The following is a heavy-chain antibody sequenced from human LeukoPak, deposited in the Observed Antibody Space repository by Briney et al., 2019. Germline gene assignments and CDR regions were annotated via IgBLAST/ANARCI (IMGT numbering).Heavy chain of an antibody. CDR2: IIPMFGTE. D-gene: IGHD6-19*01. J-gene: IGHJ4*02. CDR1: GGTFSTNS. V-gene: IGHV1-69*15. Sequence: SVKVSCKASGGTFSTNSMTWVRQAPGQGLEWIGSIIPMFGTENNAQKFQGRVTVTADEPTSTVYMELSSLRSEDTAVCYCARDLNKDIAVAGPFDYWGQGTLVTVSS. CDR3: ARDLNKDIAVAGPFDY.